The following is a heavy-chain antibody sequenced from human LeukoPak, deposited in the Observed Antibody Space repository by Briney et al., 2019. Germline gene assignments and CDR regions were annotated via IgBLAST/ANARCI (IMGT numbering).Heavy chain of an antibody. D-gene: IGHD2-15*01. Sequence: GGSLRLSCVASGFRFRNYWMAWIRHAPGRGLEWVANINGDGSEKYYLDSVRGRFTISRDNAKNSLFLQMNSLRGEDTGVYYCVRELVVGPAEYFQSWGQGTLVTVSS. CDR1: GFRFRNYW. CDR2: INGDGSEK. V-gene: IGHV3-7*01. CDR3: VRELVVGPAEYFQS. J-gene: IGHJ1*01.